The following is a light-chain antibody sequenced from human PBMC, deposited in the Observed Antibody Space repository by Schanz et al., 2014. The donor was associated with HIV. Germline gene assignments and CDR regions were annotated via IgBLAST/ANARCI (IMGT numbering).Light chain of an antibody. CDR2: GAS. CDR3: QQYGSSPAT. Sequence: EVVMTQSPATLSVSPGERATLSCRASQSVGTILAWYQQKPGQAPRLLIYGASTRATGIPDRFSGSESGTEFTLTISRLEPEDFAVYYCQQYGSSPATFGQGTKVEIK. V-gene: IGKV3-15*01. CDR1: QSVGTI. J-gene: IGKJ1*01.